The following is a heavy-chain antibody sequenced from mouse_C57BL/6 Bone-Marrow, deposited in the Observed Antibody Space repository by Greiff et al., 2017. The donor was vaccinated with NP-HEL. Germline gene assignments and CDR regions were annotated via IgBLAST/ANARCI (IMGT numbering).Heavy chain of an antibody. CDR2: ISGGGGNT. CDR1: GFTFSSYT. CDR3: ARRYLDY. Sequence: VTLLESGGGLVKPGGSLKLSCAASGFTFSSYTMSWVRQTPEKRLEWVATISGGGGNTYYPDSVKGRFTISRDNAKNTLYLQMSSLRSEDTALYYCARRYLDYWGQGTTLTVSS. V-gene: IGHV5-9*01. J-gene: IGHJ2*01.